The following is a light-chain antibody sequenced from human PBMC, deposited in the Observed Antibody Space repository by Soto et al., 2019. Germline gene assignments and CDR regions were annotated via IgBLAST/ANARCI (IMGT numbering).Light chain of an antibody. CDR2: GAS. CDR3: QQYGSSPPSWT. CDR1: QTVSSSY. V-gene: IGKV3-20*01. J-gene: IGKJ1*01. Sequence: ETVLTQSPGTLSLSPGERATLSCRASQTVSSSYLAWYQQKPGQAPRLLIYGASSRATGIPDRFSGSGSWADFTLTISRLEADDVAVYYCQLQCQQYGSSPPSWTFGQGTRVEIK.